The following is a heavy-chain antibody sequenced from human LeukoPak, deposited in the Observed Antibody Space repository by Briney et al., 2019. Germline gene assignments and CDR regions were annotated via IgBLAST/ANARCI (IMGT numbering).Heavy chain of an antibody. CDR1: GFTFSSYS. J-gene: IGHJ4*02. CDR2: ISRSSSNI. Sequence: GGSLTLSCAAYGFTFSSYSMIWVRQAPGKGREWVLYISRSSSNIYYADSVKGRFTISRDNAKNSLYLQMNSLRAEDTAVYCCARDRGGIVVVPDYFDYWGQGTLVTVSS. D-gene: IGHD2-2*01. CDR3: ARDRGGIVVVPDYFDY. V-gene: IGHV3-48*04.